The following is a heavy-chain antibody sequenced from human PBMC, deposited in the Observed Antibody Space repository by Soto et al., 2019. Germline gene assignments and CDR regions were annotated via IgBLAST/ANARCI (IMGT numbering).Heavy chain of an antibody. J-gene: IGHJ4*02. CDR1: GGTFSSYA. D-gene: IGHD3-3*01. Sequence: QVQLVQSGAEVKKPGSSVKVSCKASGGTFSSYAISWVRQAPGQGLEWMGGIIPIFGTANYAQKFQGRVPITAEESTSTAYMDLRILRSEDTAVYYCASARRRWALRFLEWPLAYWGQGTLVTVSS. V-gene: IGHV1-69*12. CDR3: ASARRRWALRFLEWPLAY. CDR2: IIPIFGTA.